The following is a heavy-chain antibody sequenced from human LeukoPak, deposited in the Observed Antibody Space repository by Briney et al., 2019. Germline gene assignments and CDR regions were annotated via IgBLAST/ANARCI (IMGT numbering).Heavy chain of an antibody. CDR2: IYSGGST. V-gene: IGHV3-53*01. D-gene: IGHD1-14*01. J-gene: IGHJ3*02. Sequence: GGSLRLSCAASGFTFSSYEMNWVRQAPGKGLEWVSVIYSGGSTYYADSVKGRFTISRDNSKNTLYLQMNSLRAEDTAVYYCARGRYGRYAFDIWGQGTMVTVSS. CDR1: GFTFSSYE. CDR3: ARGRYGRYAFDI.